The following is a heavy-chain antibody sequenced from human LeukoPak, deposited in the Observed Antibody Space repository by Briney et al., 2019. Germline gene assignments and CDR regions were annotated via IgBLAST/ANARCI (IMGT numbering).Heavy chain of an antibody. V-gene: IGHV4-61*10. CDR1: GASISSGPYY. D-gene: IGHD3-22*01. CDR3: ARVTGYMIEDYFDY. Sequence: PSETLSLTCTVSGASISSGPYYWSWIRQTAGKGLEWIGYIYYSGSTNYNPSLKSRVTISVDTSKNQFSLRLSSVTAADTAVYYCARVTGYMIEDYFDYWGQGTLVTVSS. CDR2: IYYSGST. J-gene: IGHJ4*02.